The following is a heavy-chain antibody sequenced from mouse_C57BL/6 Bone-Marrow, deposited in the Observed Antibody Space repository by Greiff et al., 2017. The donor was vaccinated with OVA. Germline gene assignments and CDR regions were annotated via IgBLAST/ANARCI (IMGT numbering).Heavy chain of an antibody. D-gene: IGHD2-2*01. CDR3: ARNLLWLRRGAVDY. J-gene: IGHJ4*01. CDR1: GFSLTSYG. Sequence: VMLVESGPGLVQPSQSLSITCTVSGFSLTSYGVHWVRQSPGKGLEWLGVIWSGGSTDYNAAFISRLSISKDNSKSQVFFKMHSLQADDTAIYYCARNLLWLRRGAVDYWGQGTSVTVSS. V-gene: IGHV2-2*01. CDR2: IWSGGST.